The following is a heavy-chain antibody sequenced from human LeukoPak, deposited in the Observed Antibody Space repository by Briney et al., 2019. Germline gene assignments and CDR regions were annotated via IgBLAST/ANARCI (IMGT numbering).Heavy chain of an antibody. Sequence: GASVKVSCRGSGYTFTDYYMFWVRQAPGQGLEWMGWINPNTGGTNYAQNFQGRVTMTRDTSISTAYMELTGLRSDDTAVYYCARPRVEMATVAALDIWGQGTVVTVSS. J-gene: IGHJ3*02. V-gene: IGHV1-2*02. CDR1: GYTFTDYY. D-gene: IGHD5-24*01. CDR3: ARPRVEMATVAALDI. CDR2: INPNTGGT.